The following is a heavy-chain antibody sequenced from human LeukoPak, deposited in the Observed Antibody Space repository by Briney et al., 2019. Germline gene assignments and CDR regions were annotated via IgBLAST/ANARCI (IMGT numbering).Heavy chain of an antibody. CDR1: GYSISSGYY. V-gene: IGHV4-38-2*02. CDR2: IYYSGST. CDR3: ARDCSGATCYPENAFDI. Sequence: SETLSLTCTVSGYSISSGYYWGWIRPPPGKGLEWIGSIYYSGSTYYNPSLKSRVTISVDTSKSQFSLKLSSVTAADTAVYYCARDCSGATCYPENAFDIWGQGTMVTVSS. D-gene: IGHD2-15*01. J-gene: IGHJ3*02.